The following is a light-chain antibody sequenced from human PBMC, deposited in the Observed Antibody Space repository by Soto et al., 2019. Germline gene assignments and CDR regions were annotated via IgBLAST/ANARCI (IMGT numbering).Light chain of an antibody. V-gene: IGKV3-20*01. CDR2: GAS. CDR1: QSISSTY. CDR3: QQYGSSPRT. Sequence: EIVLTQSPGTLSMSPGERATLSCRASQSISSTYLAWYQHKPGQAPRLLIYGASSMATGIPDRFSGSGSGTDFTLTISRLEAEDFAVYYCQQYGSSPRTFGQGTKVEFK. J-gene: IGKJ1*01.